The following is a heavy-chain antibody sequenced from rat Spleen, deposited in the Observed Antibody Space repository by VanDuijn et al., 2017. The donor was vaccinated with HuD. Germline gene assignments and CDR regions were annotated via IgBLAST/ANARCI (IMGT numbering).Heavy chain of an antibody. V-gene: IGHV5-58*01. CDR3: AKEDWSVPFGY. CDR2: INNNGGRT. D-gene: IGHD1-6*01. J-gene: IGHJ3*01. CDR1: GFTFNDYW. Sequence: EVQLVETGGGLVQPGRSLKLSCIASGFTFNDYWMYWVRQAPGKGLEWVSSINNNGGRTYYLDSVKGRFTISRDNAKNTVYLQMNSLRSEDTATYYCAKEDWSVPFGYWGQGTLVTVSS.